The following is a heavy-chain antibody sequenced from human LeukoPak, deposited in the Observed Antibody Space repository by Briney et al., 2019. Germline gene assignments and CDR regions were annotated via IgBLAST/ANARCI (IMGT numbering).Heavy chain of an antibody. Sequence: GGSLRLSCAASGFSFSSYEMNWVRQAPGKGLEWVSYIGSSGSTVYYADSVKGRFTISRDNAKNTLNLQMNSLRAEDTAVYYCARDLGQYYDTGDNWFDPWGQGTLVTVSS. D-gene: IGHD3-22*01. CDR3: ARDLGQYYDTGDNWFDP. J-gene: IGHJ5*02. CDR1: GFSFSSYE. CDR2: IGSSGSTV. V-gene: IGHV3-48*03.